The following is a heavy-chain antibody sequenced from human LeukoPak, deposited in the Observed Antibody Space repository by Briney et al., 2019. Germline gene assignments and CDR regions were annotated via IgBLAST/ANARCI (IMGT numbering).Heavy chain of an antibody. CDR2: IYSGGST. Sequence: GGSLRLSCAASGFTFSSYAMSWVRQAPGKGLEWVSVIYSGGSTYYADSVKGRFTISRDNSKNTLYLQMNSLRAEDTAVYYCARDRIDFWSGYYEYWGQGTLVTVSS. D-gene: IGHD3-3*01. CDR1: GFTFSSYA. J-gene: IGHJ4*02. V-gene: IGHV3-66*01. CDR3: ARDRIDFWSGYYEY.